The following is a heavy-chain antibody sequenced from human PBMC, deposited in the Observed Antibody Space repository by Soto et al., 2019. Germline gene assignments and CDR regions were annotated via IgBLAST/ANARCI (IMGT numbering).Heavy chain of an antibody. D-gene: IGHD2-2*01. CDR1: GFTFSNYN. CDR3: VRESYPAKAFDI. J-gene: IGHJ3*02. Sequence: EVQLVESGGGLVKPGESLRLSCAASGFTFSNYNINWVRQAPGKGLEWVSSIRSRSIDMYYADSVKCRFTISGDDAKNSLSLQMNGLRAEDTAVYFCVRESYPAKAFDIWGQGTMVTVSS. CDR2: IRSRSIDM. V-gene: IGHV3-21*01.